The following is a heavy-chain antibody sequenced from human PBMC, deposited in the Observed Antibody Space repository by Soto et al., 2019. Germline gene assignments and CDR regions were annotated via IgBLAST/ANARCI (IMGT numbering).Heavy chain of an antibody. CDR3: ARSDGRY. V-gene: IGHV4-30-4*01. CDR2: IYYSGTT. CDR1: GGSISSGDYY. J-gene: IGHJ4*02. Sequence: SETLSLTCTVSGGSISSGDYYWSWIRQPPGKGLEFIGYIYYSGTTYYNPSLKSRITISVDASKNQFSLKLSSVTAADTAVYYCARSDGRYWGQGALVTVSS.